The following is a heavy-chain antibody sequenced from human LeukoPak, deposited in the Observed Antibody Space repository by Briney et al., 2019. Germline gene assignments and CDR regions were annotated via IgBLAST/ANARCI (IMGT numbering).Heavy chain of an antibody. J-gene: IGHJ5*02. D-gene: IGHD6-13*01. V-gene: IGHV1-24*01. CDR3: ATVKAIALEGWFDP. CDR1: GYTLTELS. Sequence: ASVKVSCKVSGYTLTELSMHWVRQAPGKGLEWMGGFDPEDGETIYAQKFQSRVTMTEDTSTDTAYMELSSLRSEDTAVYYCATVKAIALEGWFDPWGQGTLVTVSS. CDR2: FDPEDGET.